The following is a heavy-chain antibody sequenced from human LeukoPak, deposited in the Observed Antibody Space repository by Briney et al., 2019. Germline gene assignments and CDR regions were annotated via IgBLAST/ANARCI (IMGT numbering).Heavy chain of an antibody. J-gene: IGHJ5*02. CDR3: ARDGGGGSYYRNWFDP. CDR1: GGSFSGYY. CDR2: INHSGST. Sequence: PSETLSLTCAVYGGSFSGYYWSWIRQPPGKGLEWIGEINHSGSTNYNPSLKSRVTISVDTSKNQFSLKLSSVTAADTAVYHCARDGGGGSYYRNWFDPWGQGTLVTVSS. V-gene: IGHV4-34*01. D-gene: IGHD1-26*01.